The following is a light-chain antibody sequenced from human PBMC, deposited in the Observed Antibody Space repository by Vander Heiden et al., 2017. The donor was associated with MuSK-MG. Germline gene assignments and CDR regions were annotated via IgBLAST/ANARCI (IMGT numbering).Light chain of an antibody. CDR3: QYFDSTKSG. J-gene: IGLJ2*01. Sequence: FMLTQPHSVSASPGKTVTSSCARNSGSIASNYVQWYQQRPGSSPTTVIYDDNLRPSGVPDRFSGSIDSSSTSVSITSSGLKAEDESYYYCQYFDSTKSGFGGGTKLTVL. V-gene: IGLV6-57*01. CDR2: DDN. CDR1: SGSIASNY.